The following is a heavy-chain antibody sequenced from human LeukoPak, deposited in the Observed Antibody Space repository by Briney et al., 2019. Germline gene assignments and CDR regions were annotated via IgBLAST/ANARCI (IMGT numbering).Heavy chain of an antibody. CDR3: ARGPNSNWSGLDF. CDR1: GFSFSGHW. D-gene: IGHD6-6*01. Sequence: PGGSLRLSCAASGFSFSGHWMHWARQLPGKGLVWVSRNSPTGSTTSYADSVKGRFTVSRDNAKNTLYLQVNNLRAEDTAVYYCARGPNSNWSGLDFWGQGTLLTVSS. V-gene: IGHV3-74*01. J-gene: IGHJ4*02. CDR2: NSPTGSTT.